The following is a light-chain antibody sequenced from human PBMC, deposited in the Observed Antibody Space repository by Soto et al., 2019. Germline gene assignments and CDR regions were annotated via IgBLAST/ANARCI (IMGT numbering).Light chain of an antibody. CDR1: QSISTR. Sequence: DIQMTQSPSTLSASVGDRVTITCRASQSISTRLAWYQQKPGKAPKVLIYKASSLESGVPSRFSGSGSGTEFTLTISSLQPDDFATYYCQQYNSYSRTFGQGTKVEIK. V-gene: IGKV1-5*03. J-gene: IGKJ1*01. CDR2: KAS. CDR3: QQYNSYSRT.